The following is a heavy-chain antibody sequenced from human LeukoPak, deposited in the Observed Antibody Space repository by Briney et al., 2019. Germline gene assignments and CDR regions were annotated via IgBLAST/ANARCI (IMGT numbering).Heavy chain of an antibody. CDR1: GYTFTTYH. V-gene: IGHV1-46*01. Sequence: ASVKVSRKASGYTFTTYHMNWVRQAPGQGLEWMGTISPSAGNTNYAQSFRGRVTMTRDTSTSTVYMELTSLTSEDTAVYYCVREASGGYFDYWGQGTQVTVSS. CDR3: VREASGGYFDY. D-gene: IGHD3-16*01. J-gene: IGHJ4*02. CDR2: ISPSAGNT.